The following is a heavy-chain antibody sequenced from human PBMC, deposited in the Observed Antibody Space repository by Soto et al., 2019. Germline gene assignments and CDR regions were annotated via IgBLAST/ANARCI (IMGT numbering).Heavy chain of an antibody. J-gene: IGHJ4*02. CDR2: ISSSSYTI. CDR3: AREISLSAGNYFDY. Sequence: GGSLRLSCTASGFTFNTYNMNWVRQSPGKGLEWVSYISSSSYTIKYADSVEGRFTVSRDNGKKSLYLQMNSLRDDDTAVYFCAREISLSAGNYFDYWGQGTLVTVAS. D-gene: IGHD3-10*01. V-gene: IGHV3-48*02. CDR1: GFTFNTYN.